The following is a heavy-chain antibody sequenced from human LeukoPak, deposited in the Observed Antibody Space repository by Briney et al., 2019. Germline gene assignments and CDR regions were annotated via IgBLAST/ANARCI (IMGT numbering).Heavy chain of an antibody. Sequence: SETLSLTCAVYGGSFSGYYWSWIRQPPGKGLEWIGEINHSGSTNYNPSLKSRVTISVDTSKNQFSLKLSSVTAADTAVYYCARGDYGDYVADYWGQGTLATVSS. D-gene: IGHD4-17*01. J-gene: IGHJ4*02. CDR3: ARGDYGDYVADY. CDR2: INHSGST. CDR1: GGSFSGYY. V-gene: IGHV4-34*01.